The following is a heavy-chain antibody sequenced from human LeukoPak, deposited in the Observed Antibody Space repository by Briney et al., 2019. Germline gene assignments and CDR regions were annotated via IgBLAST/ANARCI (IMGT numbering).Heavy chain of an antibody. Sequence: KPSETLSLTCTVSGGSISSGGYYWSWIRQHPGKGLEWIGYIYYSGSTYYNPSLKSRVTISVDTSKNQFSLKLSSVTAADTAVYYCARDRDSSGSLAFDYWGQGTLVTVSS. CDR1: GGSISSGGYY. V-gene: IGHV4-31*03. CDR3: ARDRDSSGSLAFDY. CDR2: IYYSGST. J-gene: IGHJ4*02. D-gene: IGHD6-19*01.